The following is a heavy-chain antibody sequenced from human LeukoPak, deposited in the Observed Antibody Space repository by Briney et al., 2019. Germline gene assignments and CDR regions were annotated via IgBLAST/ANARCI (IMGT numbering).Heavy chain of an antibody. J-gene: IGHJ4*02. CDR3: AREVSRWPYYFDY. CDR2: IYYSGST. Sequence: SQTLSLTCTVSGGSISSGDYYWSWIRQPPGKGLEWIGHIYYSGSTYYNPSLKSRVTISVDTSKNQFSLKVSSVTAADTAVYYCAREVSRWPYYFDYWGQGTLVTVSS. CDR1: GGSISSGDYY. V-gene: IGHV4-30-4*01. D-gene: IGHD4-23*01.